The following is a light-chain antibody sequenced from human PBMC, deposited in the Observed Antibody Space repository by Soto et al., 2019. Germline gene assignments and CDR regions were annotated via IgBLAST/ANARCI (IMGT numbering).Light chain of an antibody. J-gene: IGLJ2*01. CDR1: SSNIGAGYD. CDR2: VNS. V-gene: IGLV1-40*01. CDR3: QSDDSSLSVV. Sequence: QSVLTQPPSVSGAPGQRVTISCTGSSSNIGAGYDVHWYQQLPGTDPKLLIYVNSNRPSGVPDRVSGSKSGPSASLAITGHQSEDEADYYCQSDDSSLSVVFGGGTKLTV.